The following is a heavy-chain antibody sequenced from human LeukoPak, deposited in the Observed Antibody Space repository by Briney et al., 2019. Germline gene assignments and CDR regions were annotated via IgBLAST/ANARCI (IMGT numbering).Heavy chain of an antibody. D-gene: IGHD3-22*01. CDR3: ATGAMIVAPLDY. CDR2: FDPEDGET. Sequence: ASVKVSCKVSGYTLTELSMHWVRQAPGKGLEWMGGFDPEDGETIYAQKFQGRVTMTEDTSTDTAYMELSSLRSEDTAVYYCATGAMIVAPLDYWGQGTLVTVSS. V-gene: IGHV1-24*01. CDR1: GYTLTELS. J-gene: IGHJ4*02.